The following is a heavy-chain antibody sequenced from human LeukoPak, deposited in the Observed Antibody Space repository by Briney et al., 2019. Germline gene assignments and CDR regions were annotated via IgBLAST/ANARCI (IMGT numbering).Heavy chain of an antibody. J-gene: IGHJ4*02. V-gene: IGHV5-51*01. CDR3: ARQTAMGRSGDY. D-gene: IGHD5-18*01. CDR2: IDPSDSET. Sequence: GESLKISCKASGYSFTSYWIGWVRQMPGKGLEWMGIIDPSDSETRYTPSFQGQVTISADKSLSTAYLQWNSLKASDTAMYYCARQTAMGRSGDYWGQGTQVTVSS. CDR1: GYSFTSYW.